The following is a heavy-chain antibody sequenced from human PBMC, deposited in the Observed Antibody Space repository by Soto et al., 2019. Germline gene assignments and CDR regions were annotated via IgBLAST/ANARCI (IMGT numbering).Heavy chain of an antibody. D-gene: IGHD2-15*01. CDR1: VFRFSICA. CDR3: ARAVDSALAVGAAFDH. V-gene: IGHV3-23*01. CDR2: MSGSGAGT. Sequence: TRSDAPSVFRFSICAMSSVRQAPGNGLELVSVMSGSGAGTYYADSVKRRFTISRDNSENTMYLQMNSLRAEDSAIYYCARAVDSALAVGAAFDHWRQGSLDPGSS. J-gene: IGHJ4*02.